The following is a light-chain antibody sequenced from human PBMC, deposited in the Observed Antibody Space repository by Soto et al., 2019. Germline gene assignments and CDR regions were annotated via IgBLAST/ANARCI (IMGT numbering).Light chain of an antibody. CDR1: QSVSSN. J-gene: IGKJ1*01. V-gene: IGKV3-15*01. CDR3: QQYNNWPLWT. CDR2: GAS. Sequence: EIVMTQSPATLSVSPGERATLSCRASQSVSSNLAWYQQKPGQAPRPLIYGASTRATGIPARFSGSGSGTDFTLTASGLQSEDFAVYYCQQYNNWPLWTFGQWTKVEIK.